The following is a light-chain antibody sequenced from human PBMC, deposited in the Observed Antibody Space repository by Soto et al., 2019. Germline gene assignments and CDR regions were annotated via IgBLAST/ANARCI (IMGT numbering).Light chain of an antibody. V-gene: IGLV2-14*01. J-gene: IGLJ1*01. Sequence: QSALTQPASVSGSPGQSITISCTGTSSDVGGYNYVSWYQQHPGKAPKLMIYDVSNRPSGVSNRYSGSKSGNTASLTISGLKAEDEADYYCSSYTSISTLYVFGTGTKVTVL. CDR2: DVS. CDR3: SSYTSISTLYV. CDR1: SSDVGGYNY.